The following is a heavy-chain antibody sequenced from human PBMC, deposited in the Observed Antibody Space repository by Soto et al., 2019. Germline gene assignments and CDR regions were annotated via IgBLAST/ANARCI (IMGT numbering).Heavy chain of an antibody. J-gene: IGHJ6*02. D-gene: IGHD3-16*01. CDR1: GFTFRDYG. CDR3: AKGAFAGYYYYGMDV. V-gene: IGHV3-23*01. Sequence: GGSLRLSCVASGFTFRDYGMHWVRQAPGKGLEWVSAISRSGDSTYYADSVKGRFTISRDNSKNTLYVQMNSLRAEDTAVYYCAKGAFAGYYYYGMDVWGQGTTVTVSS. CDR2: ISRSGDST.